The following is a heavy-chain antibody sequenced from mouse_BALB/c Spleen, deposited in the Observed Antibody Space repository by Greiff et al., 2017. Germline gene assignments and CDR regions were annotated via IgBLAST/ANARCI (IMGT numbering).Heavy chain of an antibody. J-gene: IGHJ3*01. V-gene: IGHV5-17*02. Sequence: DVMLVESGGGLVQPGGSRKLSCAASGFTFSSFGMHWVRQAPEKGLEWVAYISSGSSTIYYADTVKGRFTISRDNPKNTLFLQMTSLRSEDTAMYYCARSWGGAWLAYWGQGTLVTVSA. CDR2: ISSGSSTI. CDR3: ARSWGGAWLAY. CDR1: GFTFSSFG.